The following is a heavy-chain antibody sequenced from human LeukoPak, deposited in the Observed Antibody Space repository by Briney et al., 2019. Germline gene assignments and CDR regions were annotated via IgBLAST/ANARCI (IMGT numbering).Heavy chain of an antibody. CDR3: ARDRLDIVPSGYYYYYYMDV. D-gene: IGHD2-2*03. J-gene: IGHJ6*03. Sequence: ASVKVSCKASGGTFSSYAISWVRQAPGQGLEWMGGIIPIFGTANYAQKFQGRVTITTDESTSTAYMELSSLRPEDTAVYYCARDRLDIVPSGYYYYYYMDVWGKGTTVTVSS. CDR1: GGTFSSYA. CDR2: IIPIFGTA. V-gene: IGHV1-69*05.